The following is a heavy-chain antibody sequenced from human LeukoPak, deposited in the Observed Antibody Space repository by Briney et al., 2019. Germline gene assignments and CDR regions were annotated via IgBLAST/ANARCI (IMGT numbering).Heavy chain of an antibody. V-gene: IGHV3-7*01. J-gene: IGHJ4*02. CDR2: IKQDGGEK. D-gene: IGHD5-18*01. CDR3: ARAGYTYGTLYF. Sequence: GSLRLSCAASGFTFSAFWMTWVRQAPGKGLEWVADIKQDGGEKNYVDSVKGRFTISRDNTKNSLYLQMNSLRVEDTAVYHCARAGYTYGTLYFWGQGTLVTVSS. CDR1: GFTFSAFW.